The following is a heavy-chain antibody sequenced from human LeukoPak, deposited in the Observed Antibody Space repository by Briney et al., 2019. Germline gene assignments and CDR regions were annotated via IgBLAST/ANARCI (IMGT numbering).Heavy chain of an antibody. D-gene: IGHD6-19*01. CDR2: IYYSGST. CDR3: ARHDRVMAVAGTGYFQH. J-gene: IGHJ1*01. CDR1: GGSIGSYY. V-gene: IGHV4-59*08. Sequence: PSETLSLTCTVSGGSIGSYYWSWIRQPPGKGLEWIGYIYYSGSTNYNPSLKSRVTISVDTSKNQFSLKLSSVTAADTAVYYCARHDRVMAVAGTGYFQHWGQGTLVTVSS.